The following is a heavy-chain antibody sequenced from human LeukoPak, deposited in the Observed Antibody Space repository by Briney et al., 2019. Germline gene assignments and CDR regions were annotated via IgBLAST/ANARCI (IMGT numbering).Heavy chain of an antibody. CDR1: GFTFSSYE. CDR2: ISSSGSTI. CDR3: ATEAYYHFDY. D-gene: IGHD3-10*01. J-gene: IGHJ4*02. V-gene: IGHV3-48*03. Sequence: HPGGSLRLSCAASGFTFSSYEMNWVRQAPGKGLEWVSYISSSGSTIYYADSVKGRFTISRDNAKNSLYLQMNSLRAEDTALYYCATEAYYHFDYWGQGTLVTVSS.